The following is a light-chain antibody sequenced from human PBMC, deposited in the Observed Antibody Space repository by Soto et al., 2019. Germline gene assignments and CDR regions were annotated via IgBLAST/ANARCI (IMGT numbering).Light chain of an antibody. V-gene: IGKV3-15*01. Sequence: EILMTQSPATLSVSPGEGSTLSCRAIQSVSSKLAWYQQKPGQAPRLLIYGASTRATGIPARFSGSGSGTEFTLIISSLQSEDSAVYYCQQYNSWLWTFGQGTKVDIK. CDR2: GAS. CDR1: QSVSSK. CDR3: QQYNSWLWT. J-gene: IGKJ1*01.